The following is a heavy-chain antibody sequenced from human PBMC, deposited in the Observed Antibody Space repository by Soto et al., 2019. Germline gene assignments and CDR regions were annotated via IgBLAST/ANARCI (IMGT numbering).Heavy chain of an antibody. CDR2: INNSGHYT. V-gene: IGHV3-23*01. CDR3: ERRPDAFDI. Sequence: GALRLSCTTSTLRFSDHTMSWVRQAPGKGLEWVSDINNSGHYTYYADSVKGRFTISRDNSKNTMFLQMNNLRVEDTAMYYCERRPDAFDIWGQGTMVTVSS. CDR1: TLRFSDHT. J-gene: IGHJ3*02.